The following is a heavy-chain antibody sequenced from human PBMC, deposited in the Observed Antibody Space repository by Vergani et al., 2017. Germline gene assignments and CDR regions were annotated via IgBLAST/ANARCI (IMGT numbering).Heavy chain of an antibody. J-gene: IGHJ6*02. CDR2: VYTSGST. CDR3: ARGNSAYPSSGMDV. CDR1: GGSISSRTSY. Sequence: QVQLQESGPGLVKPSQTLSLTCTVPGGSISSRTSYWSWIRQPAGKGLEWIGRVYTSGSTNYNPSLKSRVTMSVDTSKNQFSLKLSSVTATDTAVYYCARGNSAYPSSGMDVWGQGTTVIVSS. D-gene: IGHD1/OR15-1a*01. V-gene: IGHV4-61*02.